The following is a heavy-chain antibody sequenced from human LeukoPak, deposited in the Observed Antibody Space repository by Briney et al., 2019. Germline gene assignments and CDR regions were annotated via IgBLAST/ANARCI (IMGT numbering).Heavy chain of an antibody. J-gene: IGHJ4*02. D-gene: IGHD3/OR15-3a*01. CDR1: GFTFSSYG. CDR3: ARGIVGSRDFYFRYYFDY. CDR2: IYYSGST. V-gene: IGHV4-38-2*01. Sequence: GTLRLSCAASGFTFSSYGMSWVRQAPGKGLEWIGSIYYSGSTYYSPSLKSRVTVSVDTSKNEFSLKLSSVTAADTAVYFCARGIVGSRDFYFRYYFDYWGQGTLVTVSS.